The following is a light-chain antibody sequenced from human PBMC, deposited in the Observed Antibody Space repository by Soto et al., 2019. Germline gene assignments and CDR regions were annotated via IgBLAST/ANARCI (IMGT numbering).Light chain of an antibody. V-gene: IGLV2-14*01. J-gene: IGLJ1*01. CDR1: SSDVGANIF. CDR3: SSFTTDSTYV. Sequence: QYVLTQPASVSGYPGQSITISCTGTSSDVGANIFVSWYQQHPGKVPKLMIYTVSSRPSGVSQRFSGSKSGNTASLTISGLQAEDEADYYCSSFTTDSTYVFGTGTKVTVL. CDR2: TVS.